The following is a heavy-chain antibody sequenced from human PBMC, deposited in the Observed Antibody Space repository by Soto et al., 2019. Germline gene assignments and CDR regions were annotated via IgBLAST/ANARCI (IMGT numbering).Heavy chain of an antibody. Sequence: PGGSLRLSCAASGFTFSSYGMHWVRQAPGKGLEWVAVISYDGSNKYYADSVKGRFTISRDNSKNTLYLQMNSLRAEDTAVYYCAKVAPGYYFGYWGQGTLVTVSS. V-gene: IGHV3-30*18. CDR1: GFTFSSYG. J-gene: IGHJ4*02. CDR3: AKVAPGYYFGY. CDR2: ISYDGSNK.